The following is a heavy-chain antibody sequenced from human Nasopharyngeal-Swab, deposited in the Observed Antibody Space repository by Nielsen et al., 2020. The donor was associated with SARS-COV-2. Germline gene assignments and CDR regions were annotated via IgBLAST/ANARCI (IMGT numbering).Heavy chain of an antibody. Sequence: SVTLSLTCTVSGGSIGSYFWSWIRQPPGKGLEWIGYIYYTVNTNYNPSLESRVTISMDKSRNQFSLKLSSVSAADTAVYFCARAIGVKAFDIWGQGTVVTVSS. CDR2: IYYTVNT. D-gene: IGHD3-3*01. J-gene: IGHJ3*02. CDR3: ARAIGVKAFDI. CDR1: GGSIGSYF. V-gene: IGHV4-59*07.